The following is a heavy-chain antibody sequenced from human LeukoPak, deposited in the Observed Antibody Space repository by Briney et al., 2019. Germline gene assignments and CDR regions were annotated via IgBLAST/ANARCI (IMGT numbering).Heavy chain of an antibody. D-gene: IGHD5-18*01. CDR1: GFTLSSNY. J-gene: IGHJ4*02. Sequence: GGSLRLSCAASGFTLSSNYMSWVPQAPGKGLEWVSVIYSGGSTYYADSVKGRFTISRDNSKNTLYLQMNSLRAEDTAVYYCARGGYSYGFDYWGQGTLVTVSS. CDR2: IYSGGST. V-gene: IGHV3-53*01. CDR3: ARGGYSYGFDY.